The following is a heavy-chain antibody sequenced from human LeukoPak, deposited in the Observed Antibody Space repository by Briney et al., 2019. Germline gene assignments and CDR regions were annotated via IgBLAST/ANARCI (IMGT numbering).Heavy chain of an antibody. CDR3: ARATLGETGTTWGSYYYYGMDV. J-gene: IGHJ6*02. V-gene: IGHV4-61*08. CDR1: GGSISSGGYS. Sequence: SETLSLTCTVSGGSISSGGYSWSWIRQHPGKGLEWVGYIYYSGSTNYNPSLKSRVTISVDTSKNQFSLKLSSATAADTAVYYCARATLGETGTTWGSYYYYGMDVWGQGTTVTVSS. CDR2: IYYSGST. D-gene: IGHD1-7*01.